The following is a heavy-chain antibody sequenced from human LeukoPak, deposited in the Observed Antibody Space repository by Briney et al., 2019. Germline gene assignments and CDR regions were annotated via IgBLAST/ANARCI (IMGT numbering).Heavy chain of an antibody. CDR2: ISSSSSTI. V-gene: IGHV3-48*01. CDR3: ARDCSSTSCTYYYYGMDV. Sequence: GGSLRLSCAASGFTFSSYSMNWVRQAPGKGLEWVSYISSSSSTIYYADSVKGRFTISRDNAKNSLYLQMNSLRAEDTAVYYCARDCSSTSCTYYYYGMDVWGQGTTVTVSS. CDR1: GFTFSSYS. J-gene: IGHJ6*02. D-gene: IGHD2-2*01.